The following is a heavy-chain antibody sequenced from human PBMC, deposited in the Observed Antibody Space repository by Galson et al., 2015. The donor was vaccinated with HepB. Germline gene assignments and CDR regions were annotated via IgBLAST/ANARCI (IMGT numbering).Heavy chain of an antibody. V-gene: IGHV3-15*01. CDR2: IQSETDGGTT. Sequence: LRHARLASGFVFNKAWMGGVGQAPGQGLGAIGLIQSETDGGTTDYAAPVKGRFTISRDDSKNTMYLEMNNLKPEDTGVYYCATTPGYWGREPWSPSPQ. J-gene: IGHJ4*02. CDR1: GFVFNKAW. CDR3: ATTPGY.